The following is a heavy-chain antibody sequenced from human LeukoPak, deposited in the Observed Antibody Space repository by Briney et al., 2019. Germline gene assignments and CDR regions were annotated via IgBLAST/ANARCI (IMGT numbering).Heavy chain of an antibody. CDR2: ISSSSSTI. CDR3: AKMPVSYSSGWTTFDY. V-gene: IGHV3-48*01. J-gene: IGHJ4*02. Sequence: GGSLRLSCAASGFTFSSYSMNWVRQAPGKGLEWVSYISSSSSTIYYADSVKGRFTISRDNAKNSLYLQMNSLRAEDTAVYYCAKMPVSYSSGWTTFDYWGRGTLVTVSS. D-gene: IGHD6-19*01. CDR1: GFTFSSYS.